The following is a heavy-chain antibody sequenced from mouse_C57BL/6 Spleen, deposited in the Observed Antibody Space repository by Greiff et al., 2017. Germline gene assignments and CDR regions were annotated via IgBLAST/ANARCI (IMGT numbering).Heavy chain of an antibody. V-gene: IGHV1-81*01. CDR1: GYTFTSYG. CDR3: ARYYGNYVSAMDY. D-gene: IGHD2-1*01. J-gene: IGHJ4*01. Sequence: VQLVESGAELARPGASVKLSCKASGYTFTSYGISWVKQRTGQGLEWIGEIYPRSGNTYYNEKFKGKATLTADKSSSTAYMELRSLTSEDSAVYFCARYYGNYVSAMDYWGQGTSVTVSS. CDR2: IYPRSGNT.